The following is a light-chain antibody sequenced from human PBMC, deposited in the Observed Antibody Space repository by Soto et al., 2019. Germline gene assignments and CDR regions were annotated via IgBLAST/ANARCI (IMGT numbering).Light chain of an antibody. Sequence: DIQMTQSPSTLSASVGDRVTITCRASQSISNWLAWYQQTPGTAPNLLIYKASTLQSGVPSRFSGSGSGTEFTLTISSQQPDDSATYSCQQYSDNLTLGQGTKVEIK. CDR2: KAS. CDR1: QSISNW. J-gene: IGKJ1*01. CDR3: QQYSDNLT. V-gene: IGKV1-5*03.